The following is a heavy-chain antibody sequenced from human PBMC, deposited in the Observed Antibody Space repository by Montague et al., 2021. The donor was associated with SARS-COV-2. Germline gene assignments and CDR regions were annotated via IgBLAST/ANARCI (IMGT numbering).Heavy chain of an antibody. J-gene: IGHJ3*02. CDR3: ARPLVRGVPKAFDI. D-gene: IGHD3-10*01. Sequence: SETLSLTRTVSGGSITRNYYWGWIRQPPGKGLEWVGNIYYSGTTLINPSLESRVTISVDASKNQFSLNLTSVTAADTAVYYCARPLVRGVPKAFDIWGQGALVIVSS. V-gene: IGHV4-39*01. CDR1: GGSITRNYY. CDR2: IYYSGTT.